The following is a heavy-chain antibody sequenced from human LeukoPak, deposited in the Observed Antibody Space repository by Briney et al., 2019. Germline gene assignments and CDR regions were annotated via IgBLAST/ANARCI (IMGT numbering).Heavy chain of an antibody. V-gene: IGHV1-2*02. J-gene: IGHJ5*02. CDR3: ARSGRITMVRGANYWFDP. CDR2: INPNSGGT. CDR1: GFTFTGYY. Sequence: ASVKVSCKASGFTFTGYYMHWVRQAPGQGLEWMGWINPNSGGTNYAQKFQGRVTMTRDTSISTAYMELSRLRSDDTAVYYCARSGRITMVRGANYWFDPWGQGTLVTVSS. D-gene: IGHD3-10*01.